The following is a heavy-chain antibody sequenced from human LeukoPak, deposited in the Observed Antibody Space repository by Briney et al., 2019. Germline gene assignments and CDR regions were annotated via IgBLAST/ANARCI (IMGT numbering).Heavy chain of an antibody. D-gene: IGHD4-23*01. CDR3: ARADYGGNSVEVGAFDI. Sequence: SVKVSCKASGGTFSSYAISWVRQAPGQGLEWMGGIIPTFGTANYAQKFQGRVTITADESTSTAYMELSSLRSEDTAVYYCARADYGGNSVEVGAFDIWGQGTVVTVSS. CDR1: GGTFSSYA. V-gene: IGHV1-69*01. CDR2: IIPTFGTA. J-gene: IGHJ3*02.